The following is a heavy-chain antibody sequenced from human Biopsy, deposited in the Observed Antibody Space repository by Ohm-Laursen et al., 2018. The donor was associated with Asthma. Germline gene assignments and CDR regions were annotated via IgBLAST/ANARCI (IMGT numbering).Heavy chain of an antibody. CDR1: GFTFSSYS. D-gene: IGHD4-17*01. V-gene: IGHV3-48*02. CDR3: ARPRWGPYGY. CDR2: ISSSSSTI. Sequence: SLRLSYTASGFTFSSYSMNWVRQAPGKGLEWASYISSSSSTIYYADSVKGRFTISRDNAKNSLYLQMNSLRDEGTAVYYCARPRWGPYGYWGQGTLVTVSS. J-gene: IGHJ4*02.